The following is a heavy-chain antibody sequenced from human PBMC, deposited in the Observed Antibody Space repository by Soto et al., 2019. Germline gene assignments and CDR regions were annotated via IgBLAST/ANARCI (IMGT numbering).Heavy chain of an antibody. CDR3: ARDRGYYGSGSLCGY. Sequence: QVQLVESGGGVVQPGRSLRLSCAASGFTFSSYGMHWVRQAPGKGREWVAVIWYDGSNKYYADSVKGRFTISRDNSKNTLYLQMNSLRAEDTAVYYCARDRGYYGSGSLCGYWGPGTLVTVS. CDR2: IWYDGSNK. J-gene: IGHJ4*02. CDR1: GFTFSSYG. V-gene: IGHV3-33*01. D-gene: IGHD3-10*01.